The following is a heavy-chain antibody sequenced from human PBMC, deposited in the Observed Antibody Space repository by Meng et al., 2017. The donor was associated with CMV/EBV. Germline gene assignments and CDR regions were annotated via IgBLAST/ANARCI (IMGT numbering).Heavy chain of an antibody. D-gene: IGHD6-19*01. CDR2: INHSGST. J-gene: IGHJ6*02. V-gene: IGHV4-34*01. Sequence: GSLRLSCAVYGGSFSGYYWSWIRQPPGKGLEWIGEINHSGSTNYNPSLKSRVTISVDTSKNQFSLKLSSVTAADTAVYYCAGSRLWLASSYYYYGMDVWGQGTTVTVSS. CDR1: GGSFSGYY. CDR3: AGSRLWLASSYYYYGMDV.